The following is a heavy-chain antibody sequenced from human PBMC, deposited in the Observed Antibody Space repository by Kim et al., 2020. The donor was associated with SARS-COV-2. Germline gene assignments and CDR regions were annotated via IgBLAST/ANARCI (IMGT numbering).Heavy chain of an antibody. Sequence: GGSLRLSCAASGFTCSDYYMSWIRQAPGKGLEWVSYISSSSSYTNYADSVKGRFTISRDNAKNSLYLQMNSLRAEDTAVYYCARGRYYYDSSGYYYFDYWGQGTLVTVSS. CDR2: ISSSSSYT. J-gene: IGHJ4*02. D-gene: IGHD3-22*01. CDR3: ARGRYYYDSSGYYYFDY. CDR1: GFTCSDYY. V-gene: IGHV3-11*05.